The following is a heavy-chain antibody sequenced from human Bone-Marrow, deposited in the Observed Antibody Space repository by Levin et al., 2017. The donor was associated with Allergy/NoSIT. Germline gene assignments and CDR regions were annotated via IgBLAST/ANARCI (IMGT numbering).Heavy chain of an antibody. CDR1: VGPLDSFY. CDR3: ARASYYGSGAYYRPYYFGMDV. Sequence: SETLSLTCSVSVGPLDSFYWSWIRQPVNKGLEWVGRIHTSGKSNYNPSLSSRVTMSLDTAKRQLSLQLTSVTAADTAVYYCARASYYGSGAYYRPYYFGMDVWGQGTTVTVSS. J-gene: IGHJ6*02. D-gene: IGHD3-10*01. CDR2: IHTSGKS. V-gene: IGHV4-4*07.